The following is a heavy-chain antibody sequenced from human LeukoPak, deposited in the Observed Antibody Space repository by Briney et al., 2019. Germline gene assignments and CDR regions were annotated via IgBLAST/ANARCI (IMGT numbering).Heavy chain of an antibody. V-gene: IGHV4-39*01. CDR2: IYYSGST. CDR3: ARLAAVGAGLDY. J-gene: IGHJ4*02. D-gene: IGHD6-13*01. Sequence: PSETLSLTCTVSGGSLSSNSYFWGWIRQPPGKGLDWIGIIYYSGSTYYNPSLKSRVTISVDTSKKQLSLKLSSVTAADTAVYYCARLAAVGAGLDYWGQGTLVTVSS. CDR1: GGSLSSNSYF.